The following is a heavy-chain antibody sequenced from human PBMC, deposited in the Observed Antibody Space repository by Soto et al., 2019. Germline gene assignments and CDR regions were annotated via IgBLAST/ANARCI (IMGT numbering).Heavy chain of an antibody. CDR2: INSDGSST. V-gene: IGHV3-74*01. CDR1: GFTFSSYW. D-gene: IGHD6-13*01. CDR3: ARHSSSWSENSFYYGMDV. Sequence: GGSLRLSCAASGFTFSSYWMHWVRQAPGKGLVWVSRINSDGSSTSYADSVKGRFTISRDNAKNTLYLQMNSLRAEDTAVYYCARHSSSWSENSFYYGMDVWGQGTPVTVSS. J-gene: IGHJ6*02.